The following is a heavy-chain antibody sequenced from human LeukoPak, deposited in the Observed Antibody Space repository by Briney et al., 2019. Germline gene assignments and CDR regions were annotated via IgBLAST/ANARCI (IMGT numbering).Heavy chain of an antibody. CDR3: ARDYRGSYLGYYYYYMDV. Sequence: SQTLSLTCTVSGGSISSGSYYWSWIRQPAGKGLEWIGRIYSSGSTNYNPSLKSRVTMSVDTSSNQFSLKLNSVTAADTAMYYCARDYRGSYLGYYYYYMDVWGKGSTVTVSS. D-gene: IGHD1-26*01. J-gene: IGHJ6*03. CDR2: IYSSGST. V-gene: IGHV4-61*02. CDR1: GGSISSGSYY.